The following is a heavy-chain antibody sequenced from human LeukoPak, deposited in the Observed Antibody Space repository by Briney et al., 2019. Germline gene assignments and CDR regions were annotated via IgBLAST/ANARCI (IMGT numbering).Heavy chain of an antibody. J-gene: IGHJ5*02. V-gene: IGHV1-8*02. Sequence: ASVNVSCMASGYTFTSYGISWVRQATGQGLDWMGWMNHNSGNTGYAQKFQGRVTMTRNTSISTAYMELSSLRSEDTAVYYCARGLMVRGVNWFDPWGQGTLVTVSS. CDR2: MNHNSGNT. CDR1: GYTFTSYG. CDR3: ARGLMVRGVNWFDP. D-gene: IGHD3-10*01.